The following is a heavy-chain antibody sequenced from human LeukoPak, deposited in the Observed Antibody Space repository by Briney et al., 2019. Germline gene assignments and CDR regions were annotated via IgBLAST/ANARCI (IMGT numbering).Heavy chain of an antibody. CDR2: ISYDGSNK. J-gene: IGHJ6*02. Sequence: PGGSLRLSCAASGFTFSSYAMHWVRQAPGKGLEWVAVISYDGSNKYYADSVKGRFTISRDNSKNTLYLQMNSLRAEDTAVYYCARGGVLNGSGWYFSYYYYYGMDVWGQGTTVTVSS. V-gene: IGHV3-30*04. CDR3: ARGGVLNGSGWYFSYYYYYGMDV. CDR1: GFTFSSYA. D-gene: IGHD6-19*01.